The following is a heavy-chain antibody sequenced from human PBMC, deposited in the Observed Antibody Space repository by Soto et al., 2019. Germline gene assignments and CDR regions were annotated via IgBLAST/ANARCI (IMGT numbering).Heavy chain of an antibody. Sequence: GESLKISCKGSGYSFTIYWISWVRQMPGKGLEWMGRIDPSDSYTNYSPSFQGHVTISADKSISTAYLQWSSLKASDTAMYYCARLGDXTMVRGVRGYYYYGMDVWGQGTTVTVSS. CDR1: GYSFTIYW. CDR2: IDPSDSYT. CDR3: ARLGDXTMVRGVRGYYYYGMDV. V-gene: IGHV5-10-1*01. J-gene: IGHJ6*02. D-gene: IGHD3-10*01.